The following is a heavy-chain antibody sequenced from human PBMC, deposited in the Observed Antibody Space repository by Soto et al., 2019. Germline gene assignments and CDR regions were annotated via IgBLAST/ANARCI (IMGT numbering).Heavy chain of an antibody. CDR3: ARSVPHYDSNGYRGYFHH. CDR1: GGSISNYY. Sequence: PSETLSLTCTVSGGSISNYYWSWIRQSPGKGLEWIGYIYYSGSTNYNPSLKSRVTISIDTSKNQFSLILNSVTAADTAVSYCARSVPHYDSNGYRGYFHHWGQGTLVSLS. J-gene: IGHJ1*01. V-gene: IGHV4-59*01. D-gene: IGHD3-22*01. CDR2: IYYSGST.